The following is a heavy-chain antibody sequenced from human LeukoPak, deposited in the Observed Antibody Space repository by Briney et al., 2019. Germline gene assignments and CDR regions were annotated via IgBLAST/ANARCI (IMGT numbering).Heavy chain of an antibody. V-gene: IGHV4-4*07. CDR3: ARILTTRPYNWFDP. J-gene: IGHJ5*02. CDR2: IYTSGST. CDR1: GGSISSYY. D-gene: IGHD4-11*01. Sequence: PSETLSLTCAVSGGSISSYYWSWIRQPAGKGLEWIGRIYTSGSTNYNPSLKSRVTMSVDTSKNQFSLKLSSVTAADTAVYYCARILTTRPYNWFDPWGQGTLVTVSS.